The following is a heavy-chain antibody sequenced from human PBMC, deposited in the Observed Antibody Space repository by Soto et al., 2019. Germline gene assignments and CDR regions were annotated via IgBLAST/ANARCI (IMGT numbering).Heavy chain of an antibody. CDR1: GGSISSGGYY. CDR3: ARVESGYYYPAY. CDR2: IYYSGST. D-gene: IGHD3-22*01. Sequence: SETLSLTCTVSGGSISSGGYYWSWIRQHPGKGLEWIGYIYYSGSTYYNPSLKSRVTISVDTSKNQFSLKLSSVTAADTAAYYCARVESGYYYPAYWGQGTLVTVSS. J-gene: IGHJ4*02. V-gene: IGHV4-31*03.